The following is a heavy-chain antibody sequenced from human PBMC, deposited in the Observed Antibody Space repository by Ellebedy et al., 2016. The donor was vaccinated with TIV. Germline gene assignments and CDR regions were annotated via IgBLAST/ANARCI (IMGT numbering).Heavy chain of an antibody. CDR3: ARAVGTSGTGAPY. CDR2: IWYDGSNE. CDR1: GFTFSSYG. J-gene: IGHJ4*02. D-gene: IGHD3-10*01. Sequence: GESLKISCVVSGFTFSSYGMHWVRQVPGKGLEWVAVIWYDGSNEYYADSVKGRFTISRDNSKNTLHLQMNSLRVEDTAVYYCARAVGTSGTGAPYWGQGTLVTVSS. V-gene: IGHV3-33*08.